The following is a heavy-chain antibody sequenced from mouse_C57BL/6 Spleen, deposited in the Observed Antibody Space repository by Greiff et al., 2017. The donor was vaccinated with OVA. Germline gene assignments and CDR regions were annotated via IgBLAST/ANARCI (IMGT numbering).Heavy chain of an antibody. D-gene: IGHD1-1*02. J-gene: IGHJ2*01. V-gene: IGHV1-62-2*01. Sequence: QVQLQQSGAELVKPGASVKLSCKASGYTFTEYSIPWVKQRPGQGLEWIGGFYPGSGSIKYNEKFKDKATLTADKSSSTVYMELSRLTSEDSAVYFCARHGLWPYYFGYWGQGTTLTVAS. CDR2: FYPGSGSI. CDR3: ARHGLWPYYFGY. CDR1: GYTFTEYS.